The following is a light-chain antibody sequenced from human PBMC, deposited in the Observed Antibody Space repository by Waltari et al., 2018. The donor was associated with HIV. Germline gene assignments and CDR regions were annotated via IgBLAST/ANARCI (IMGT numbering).Light chain of an antibody. V-gene: IGLV1-51*01. Sequence: QSVLTQPPSVSAAPGQTVTISCSGSNSNLGNNYVTWYQQLPGSAPKLLIYDNNKRPSGIPDRFSGSKSGTSATLGITGLQTGDEADYYCGTWDSSLSAGVFGGGTKVTVL. CDR1: NSNLGNNY. CDR3: GTWDSSLSAGV. CDR2: DNN. J-gene: IGLJ2*01.